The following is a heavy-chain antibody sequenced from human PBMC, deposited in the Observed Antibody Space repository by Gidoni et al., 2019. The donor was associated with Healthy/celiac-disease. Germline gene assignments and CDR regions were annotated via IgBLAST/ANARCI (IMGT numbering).Heavy chain of an antibody. CDR3: ARDQGVGATSEYYFDY. D-gene: IGHD1-26*01. CDR2: IKQDGSEK. Sequence: EVQLVESGGGLVQPGGSLRLSCAAPGFTLSSVWMSWVRQAPGQGLEWVANIKQDGSEKYYVDSVKGRFTISRDNAKNSLYLQMNSLRAEDTAVYYCARDQGVGATSEYYFDYWGQGTLVTVSS. V-gene: IGHV3-7*01. CDR1: GFTLSSVW. J-gene: IGHJ4*02.